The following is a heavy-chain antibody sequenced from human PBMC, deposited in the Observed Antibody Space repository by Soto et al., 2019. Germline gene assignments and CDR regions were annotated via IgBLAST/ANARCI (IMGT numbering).Heavy chain of an antibody. Sequence: GGSLRLSCTGSGFDFGDYYMSWIRQAPGKGLEWVSYIDSGDGTTYYTDSVKGRFTISRDNAKKTVYLQMSSLRVEDTALYYCVPHYSSTSWFPFDSWGQGTLVTVSS. V-gene: IGHV3-11*01. CDR2: IDSGDGTT. D-gene: IGHD2-2*01. CDR3: VPHYSSTSWFPFDS. CDR1: GFDFGDYY. J-gene: IGHJ4*02.